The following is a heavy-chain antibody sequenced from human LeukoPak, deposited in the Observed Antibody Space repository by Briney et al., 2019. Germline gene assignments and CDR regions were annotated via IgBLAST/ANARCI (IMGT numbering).Heavy chain of an antibody. V-gene: IGHV3-21*01. D-gene: IGHD2-15*01. CDR1: GFTFSIYA. J-gene: IGHJ4*02. Sequence: PGGPLRLSCAASGFTFSIYAMSWVRQAPGKGLEWVSSISSSSSYIYYADSVKGRFTISRSTAKNSLYLQMNSLRAEDTAVYYCVRAYCSGGSCYPFDYWGQGTLVTVSS. CDR3: VRAYCSGGSCYPFDY. CDR2: ISSSSSYI.